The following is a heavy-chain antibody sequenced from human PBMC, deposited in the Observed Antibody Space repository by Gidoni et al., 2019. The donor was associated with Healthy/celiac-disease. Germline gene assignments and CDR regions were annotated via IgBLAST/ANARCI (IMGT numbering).Heavy chain of an antibody. D-gene: IGHD3-10*01. J-gene: IGHJ4*02. Sequence: QVQLVESGGGVVQPGRSLRLSCAASGFTFSSYGIHWVRQAPGKGLEWVAVISYDESNKYYADSVKGRFTISRDNSKNTLYLQMNSLRAEDTAVYYCAKDEGEGGAYYGSGTDWGQGTLVTVSS. CDR1: GFTFSSYG. CDR2: ISYDESNK. CDR3: AKDEGEGGAYYGSGTD. V-gene: IGHV3-30*18.